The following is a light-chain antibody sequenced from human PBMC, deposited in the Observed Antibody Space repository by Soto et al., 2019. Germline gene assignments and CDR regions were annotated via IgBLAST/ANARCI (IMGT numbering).Light chain of an antibody. CDR2: QVS. CDR1: SSDIGGFYY. CDR3: QSYDSSLSGSGV. V-gene: IGLV2-14*01. J-gene: IGLJ3*02. Sequence: QSALTQPASVSGSPGQSITISCTGTSSDIGGFYYVSWYQHHPGKDPKLMIYQVSNRPSGVSNRFSGSKSGNTASLTISGLQAEDEADYFCQSYDSSLSGSGVFGGGTKLTVL.